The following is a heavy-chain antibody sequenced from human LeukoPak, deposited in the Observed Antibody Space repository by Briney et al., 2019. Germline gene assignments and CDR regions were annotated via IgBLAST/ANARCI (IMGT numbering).Heavy chain of an antibody. J-gene: IGHJ4*02. Sequence: GGSLRLSYAASGFTVSSNYMSWVRQAPGKGLEWVSVIYSGGSTYYADSVKGRFTISRDNSKNTLYLQMNSLRAEDTAVYYCARALVPGSYADYWGQGTLVTVSS. CDR2: IYSGGST. CDR1: GFTVSSNY. CDR3: ARALVPGSYADY. D-gene: IGHD3-16*01. V-gene: IGHV3-53*01.